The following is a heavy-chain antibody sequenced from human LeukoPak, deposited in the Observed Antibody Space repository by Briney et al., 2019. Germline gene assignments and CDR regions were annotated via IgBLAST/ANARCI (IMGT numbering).Heavy chain of an antibody. CDR2: IYYSGST. J-gene: IGHJ5*02. CDR3: ARFVLGYCSGGSCYSGGSDWFDP. Sequence: SETLSLTCTVSGGSISSYYWSWIRQPPGKGLEWIGYIYYSGSTNYNPSLKSRVTISVDTSKNQFSLKLSSVTAADTAEYYCARFVLGYCSGGSCYSGGSDWFDPWGQGTLVTVSS. D-gene: IGHD2-15*01. CDR1: GGSISSYY. V-gene: IGHV4-59*01.